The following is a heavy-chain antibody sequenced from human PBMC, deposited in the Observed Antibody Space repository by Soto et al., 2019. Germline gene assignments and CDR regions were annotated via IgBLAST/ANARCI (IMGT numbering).Heavy chain of an antibody. D-gene: IGHD6-19*01. V-gene: IGHV1-18*01. CDR1: GYTFTSYG. CDR3: GRDSGQWLVRDDYYYGMDV. J-gene: IGHJ6*02. CDR2: ISAYNGNT. Sequence: ASVKVSCKASGYTFTSYGISWVRQAPGQGLEWMGWISAYNGNTNYAQKLQGRVTMTTDTSTSTAYMELRSLRSDDTAVYYCGRDSGQWLVRDDYYYGMDVWGQGTTVTVS.